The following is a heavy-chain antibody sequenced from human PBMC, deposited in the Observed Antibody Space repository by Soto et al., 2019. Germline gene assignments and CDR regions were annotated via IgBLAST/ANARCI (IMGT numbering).Heavy chain of an antibody. CDR1: GDSFSGYV. Sequence: SQPLSLTCDVSGDSFSGYVFNWLLLRPGKGLEWIGETSQVGRGRYNPSLETQITISLDTSKSQVSLILTSVTDADTAVYYFARGHGYFRQWGQG. V-gene: IGHV4-34*01. D-gene: IGHD4-17*01. J-gene: IGHJ1*01. CDR3: ARGHGYFRQ. CDR2: TSQVGRG.